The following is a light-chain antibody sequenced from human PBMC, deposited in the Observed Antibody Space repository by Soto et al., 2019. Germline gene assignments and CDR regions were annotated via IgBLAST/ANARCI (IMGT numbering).Light chain of an antibody. V-gene: IGLV2-14*01. CDR3: SSYTTSGTPV. Sequence: QSVLTQPASVSGSPGQSITISCTGTSSDVGGYNYVSWYQQNPGTAPKVMIYEVSNRPSGVSNRFSGSKSGNTASLTISGLQAEDEADYYCSSYTTSGTPVFGGGTKLTV. CDR1: SSDVGGYNY. J-gene: IGLJ3*02. CDR2: EVS.